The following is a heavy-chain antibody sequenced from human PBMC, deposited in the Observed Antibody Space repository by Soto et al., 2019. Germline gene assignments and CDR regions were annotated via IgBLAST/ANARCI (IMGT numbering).Heavy chain of an antibody. J-gene: IGHJ4*02. CDR3: ASPPRATVTDNIFDY. CDR2: ISGSDGST. V-gene: IGHV3-23*01. CDR1: GLTFKSYA. D-gene: IGHD4-17*01. Sequence: LIRSCAASGLTFKSYAMSWVRQSPGKGLEWVSAISGSDGSTYYADSVKGRFTISRDNSKNTLYLQMSSLRAEDTAVYYCASPPRATVTDNIFDYWGQGTLVTVSS.